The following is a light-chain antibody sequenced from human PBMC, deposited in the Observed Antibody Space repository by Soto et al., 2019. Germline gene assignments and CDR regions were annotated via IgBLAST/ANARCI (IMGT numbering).Light chain of an antibody. CDR2: GAF. Sequence: EIVMTQSPGTLSLSPGDTATLSCRASQSLGSDLAWYQQQPGQAPRLLIYGAFNRATGIPARFSGSGSGTDFTLTISSLEPEDSAVYYCQQRNVWPTVTFGQGTRLEIK. CDR3: QQRNVWPTVT. J-gene: IGKJ5*01. V-gene: IGKV3-11*01. CDR1: QSLGSD.